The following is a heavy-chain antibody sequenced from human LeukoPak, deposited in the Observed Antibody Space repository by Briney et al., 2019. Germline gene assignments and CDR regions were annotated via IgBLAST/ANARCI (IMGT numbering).Heavy chain of an antibody. CDR1: GFTFSNYW. J-gene: IGHJ4*02. CDR2: IKQDESKT. V-gene: IGHV3-7*01. Sequence: GGSLRLSCQASGFTFSNYWMSWVRQAPGKGPEWVANIKQDESKTYYVDSVQGRFTISRDNAKNSLFLQMNSLRAEDPAVYYCARDASLYCAGDTCYWAFDHWGQGTLVTISS. CDR3: ARDASLYCAGDTCYWAFDH. D-gene: IGHD2-21*02.